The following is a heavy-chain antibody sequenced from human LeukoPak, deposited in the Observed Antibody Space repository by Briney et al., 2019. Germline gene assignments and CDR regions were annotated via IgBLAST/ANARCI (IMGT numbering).Heavy chain of an antibody. Sequence: SETLSLTCTVSGGSITGHYWSWIRQPPGKGMGWIGEINHSGSTNYNPSLKSRVTISVDTSKNQFSLKLSSVTAADTAVYYCASRKVVTATYYYYGMDVWGQGTTVTVSS. CDR3: ASRKVVTATYYYYGMDV. J-gene: IGHJ6*02. V-gene: IGHV4-34*01. CDR1: GGSITGHY. CDR2: INHSGST. D-gene: IGHD2-21*02.